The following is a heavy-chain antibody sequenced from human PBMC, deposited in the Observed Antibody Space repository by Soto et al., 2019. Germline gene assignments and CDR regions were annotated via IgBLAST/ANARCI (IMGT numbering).Heavy chain of an antibody. J-gene: IGHJ5*02. CDR2: VHYSGIT. CDR3: ARRAHGYPTNWFDP. Sequence: QLQLQESGPGLVKPSETLSLACSVSGASVSGGTYYWGWIRQPPGKGLEWVGDVHYSGITHYNPSLLIPATISVNTHHHQFSLKLSSVTAADTAVYHCARRAHGYPTNWFDPWGQGTLVIVSS. CDR1: GASVSGGTYY. D-gene: IGHD3-22*01. V-gene: IGHV4-39*01.